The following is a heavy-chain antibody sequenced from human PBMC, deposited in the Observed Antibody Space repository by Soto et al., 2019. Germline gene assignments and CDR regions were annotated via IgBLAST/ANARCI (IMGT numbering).Heavy chain of an antibody. J-gene: IGHJ6*02. CDR3: ASSNIAAAPYGMDV. CDR1: GYTFTSYG. CDR2: ISAYNGNT. Sequence: GASVKVSCKASGYTFTSYGISWVRQAPGQGLEWMGWISAYNGNTNYSQKFQGRVTITRDTSASTAYMELSSLRSEDTAVYYCASSNIAAAPYGMDVWGQGTTVTVSS. V-gene: IGHV1-18*01. D-gene: IGHD6-13*01.